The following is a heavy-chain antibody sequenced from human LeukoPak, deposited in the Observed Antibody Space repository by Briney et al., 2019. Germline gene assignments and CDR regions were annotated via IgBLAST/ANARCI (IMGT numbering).Heavy chain of an antibody. CDR3: AREFVNVIRGVYGMDV. D-gene: IGHD3-10*01. CDR1: GFTFSRYA. V-gene: IGHV3-30*04. Sequence: GRSLRVSCAASGFTFSRYAMHWVRQAPGRGLEWVAVISYDGTNKYYADSVNGRFTISRDNSKNTLYLQMNSLRAEDTAVYYCAREFVNVIRGVYGMDVWGQGTTVTVSS. J-gene: IGHJ6*02. CDR2: ISYDGTNK.